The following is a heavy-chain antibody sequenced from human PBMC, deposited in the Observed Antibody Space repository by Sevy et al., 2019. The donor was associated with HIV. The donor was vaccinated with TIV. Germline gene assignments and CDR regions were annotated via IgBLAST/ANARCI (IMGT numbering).Heavy chain of an antibody. D-gene: IGHD4-17*01. Sequence: GGSLRLSCAASGFTFSNYSMHWVRRAPGKGLVWVSRISSDGTNTIYADSVKGRFTLSRDNAKNTLYLHMNSLTAEDTAMYYCARDMSTTVAFDIWGHGTMVTVSS. V-gene: IGHV3-74*01. J-gene: IGHJ3*02. CDR1: GFTFSNYS. CDR2: ISSDGTNT. CDR3: ARDMSTTVAFDI.